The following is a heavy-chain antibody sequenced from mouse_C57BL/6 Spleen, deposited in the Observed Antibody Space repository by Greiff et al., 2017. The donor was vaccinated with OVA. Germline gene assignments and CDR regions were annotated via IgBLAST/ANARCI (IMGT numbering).Heavy chain of an antibody. J-gene: IGHJ2*01. Sequence: EVQVVESGPGLVKPSQSLSLTCSVTGYSITSGYYWNWIRQFPGNKLEWMGYISYDGSNNYNPSLKNRISITRDTSKNQFFLKLNSVTTEDTATYYCARGNGFDYWGQGTTLTVSS. CDR1: GYSITSGYY. V-gene: IGHV3-6*01. CDR2: ISYDGSN. CDR3: ARGNGFDY.